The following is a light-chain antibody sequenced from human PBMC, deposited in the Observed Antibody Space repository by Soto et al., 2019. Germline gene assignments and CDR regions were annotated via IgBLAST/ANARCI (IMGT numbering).Light chain of an antibody. J-gene: IGKJ2*01. CDR3: QQYYSTPYT. CDR1: QSVLYSSNNKNY. CDR2: WAS. Sequence: DIVMTQSPDSLDVSLGERATINCKSSQSVLYSSNNKNYLAWYQQKPGQPPNLLIYWASTRESGVPDRFSGSGSGTDFTLTISSLQAGDVAVYYCQQYYSTPYTFGQGTKLEIK. V-gene: IGKV4-1*01.